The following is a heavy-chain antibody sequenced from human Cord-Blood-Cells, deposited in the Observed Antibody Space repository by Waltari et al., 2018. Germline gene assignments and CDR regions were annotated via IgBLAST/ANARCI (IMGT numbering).Heavy chain of an antibody. CDR3: ARDLLYSSSSNFDY. CDR1: GGTFSSYA. Sequence: QVQLVQSGAEVKKPGSSVKVSCKASGGTFSSYAISWVRQAPGQGLEWMGRITPILGIANYAQKFQGRVTITADKSTSTAYMELSSLRSEDTAVYYCARDLLYSSSSNFDYWGQGTLVTVSS. CDR2: ITPILGIA. V-gene: IGHV1-69*09. J-gene: IGHJ4*02. D-gene: IGHD6-6*01.